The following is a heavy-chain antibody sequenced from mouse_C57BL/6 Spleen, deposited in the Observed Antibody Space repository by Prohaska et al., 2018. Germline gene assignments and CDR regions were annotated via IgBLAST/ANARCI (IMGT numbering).Heavy chain of an antibody. J-gene: IGHJ2*01. V-gene: IGHV1-52*01. CDR3: ARLGLLRGEYYFDY. CDR1: GYTFTSYW. D-gene: IGHD1-1*01. Sequence: ELVRPGSSVKLSCKASGYTFTSYWMHWVKQRPIQGLEWIGNIDPSDSETHYNQKFKDKATVTVDKSSSTAYMQLSSLTSEDSAVYYCARLGLLRGEYYFDYWGQGTTLTVSS. CDR2: IDPSDSET.